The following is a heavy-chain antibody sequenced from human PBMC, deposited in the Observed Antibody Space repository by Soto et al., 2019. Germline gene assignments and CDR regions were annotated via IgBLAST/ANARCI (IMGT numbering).Heavy chain of an antibody. CDR3: AKGGYNWFDP. Sequence: VQLLESGGGLVQPGGSLRLSCAASGFTFISFGMSWVRQAPGKGLEWVATISDTGGNTYYADCVKGRFTISRDNSRNTLSLQMSSLRAEDTAVYYCAKGGYNWFDPWGQGTLVTVSS. CDR2: ISDTGGNT. J-gene: IGHJ5*02. V-gene: IGHV3-23*01. CDR1: GFTFISFG. D-gene: IGHD3-10*01.